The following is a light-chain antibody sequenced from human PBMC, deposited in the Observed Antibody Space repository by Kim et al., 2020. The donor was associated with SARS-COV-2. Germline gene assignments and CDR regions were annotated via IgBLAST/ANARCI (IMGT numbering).Light chain of an antibody. CDR3: QTWGTGIQV. CDR2: LNSDGSH. V-gene: IGLV4-69*01. CDR1: SGHSNYA. Sequence: QLVLTQSPTASASLGASVKPTCTLSSGHSNYAIAWHQQQPEKGPRYLMKLNSDGSHYKGGGIPDRFSGSSSGAERYLIITSLHSEDEADYYCQTWGTGIQVFGGGTQLTVL. J-gene: IGLJ3*02.